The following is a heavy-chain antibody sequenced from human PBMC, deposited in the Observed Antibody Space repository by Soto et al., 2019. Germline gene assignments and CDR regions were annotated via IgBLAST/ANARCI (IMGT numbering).Heavy chain of an antibody. CDR1: GFTFSDYY. CDR2: ISSSSSYT. Sequence: GGSLRLSCAASGFTFSDYYMSWIRQAPGKGLEWVSYISSSSSYTNYADSVKGRFTISRDNAKNSLYLQMNSLRAEDTAVYYCARDWILYYYDSSGYSFGAFDIWGQGTMATVSS. V-gene: IGHV3-11*06. D-gene: IGHD3-22*01. J-gene: IGHJ3*02. CDR3: ARDWILYYYDSSGYSFGAFDI.